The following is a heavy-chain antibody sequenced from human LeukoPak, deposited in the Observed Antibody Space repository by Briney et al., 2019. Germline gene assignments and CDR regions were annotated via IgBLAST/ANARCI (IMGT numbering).Heavy chain of an antibody. CDR1: GGSISSSSYY. CDR2: INHSGST. V-gene: IGHV4-39*07. Sequence: SETLSLTCTVSGGSISSSSYYWSWIRQPPGKGLEWIGEINHSGSTNYNPSLKSRVTISVDTSKNQFSLKLSSVTAADTAAYYCARGLQWLVKYYFDYWGQGTLVTVSS. D-gene: IGHD6-19*01. J-gene: IGHJ4*02. CDR3: ARGLQWLVKYYFDY.